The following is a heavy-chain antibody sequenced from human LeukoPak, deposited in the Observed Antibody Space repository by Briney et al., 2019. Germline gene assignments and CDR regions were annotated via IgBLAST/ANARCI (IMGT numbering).Heavy chain of an antibody. CDR2: IHHRGST. V-gene: IGHV4-34*01. D-gene: IGHD3-10*01. CDR3: ARALQNYYGSRTYPDY. CDR1: GGSFTGYY. Sequence: KPSETLSLTCAVYGGSFTGYYWSWIRQPPGRGLEWIGEIHHRGSTNYNPSLKSRVTMSMGTSENQFSLKLSSVTVADTALYYCARALQNYYGSRTYPDYWGQGTLVTVSS. J-gene: IGHJ4*02.